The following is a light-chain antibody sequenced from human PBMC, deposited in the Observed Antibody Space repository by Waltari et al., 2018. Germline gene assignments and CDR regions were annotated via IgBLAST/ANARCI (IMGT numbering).Light chain of an antibody. CDR1: SGHTDYA. CDR3: QTWGTGGKI. V-gene: IGLV4-69*01. J-gene: IGLJ2*01. Sequence: QVLLTQSPSVSASLGASVKITCTLTSGHTDYALAWHQQQPEKGPRYLMKHNSDGSHIRGDGTAGRVSASSSGAERSLSISRLPSGDGGEYYCQTWGTGGKIVGGGTRLTV. CDR2: HNSDGSH.